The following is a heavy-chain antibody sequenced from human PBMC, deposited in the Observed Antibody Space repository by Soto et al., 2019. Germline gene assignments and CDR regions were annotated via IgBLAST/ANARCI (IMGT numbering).Heavy chain of an antibody. CDR2: ISAYNGNT. V-gene: IGHV1-18*01. Sequence: ASVKVSCKASGYTFTSYGISWVRQAPGQGLEWMGWISAYNGNTNYAQKLQGRVTMTTDTSTSTAYMELRSLRSDDTAVYYCARGSPEYCSGGSCYSGGYYYYMDVWGKGTTVTVSS. D-gene: IGHD2-15*01. CDR3: ARGSPEYCSGGSCYSGGYYYYMDV. CDR1: GYTFTSYG. J-gene: IGHJ6*03.